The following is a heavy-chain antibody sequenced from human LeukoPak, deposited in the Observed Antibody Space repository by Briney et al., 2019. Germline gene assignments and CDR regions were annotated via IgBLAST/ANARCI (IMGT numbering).Heavy chain of an antibody. V-gene: IGHV3-21*01. CDR1: GFTFSSYN. CDR3: ARDREGFGESYFDY. J-gene: IGHJ4*02. D-gene: IGHD3-10*01. Sequence: GGSLRLSCAASGFTFSSYNVNWVRQAPGKGLEWVSFISTSSSYTYYADSVKGRFTISRDNAKNSLYLQMNSLRAEDTAMYYCARDREGFGESYFDYWGQGTLITVSS. CDR2: ISTSSSYT.